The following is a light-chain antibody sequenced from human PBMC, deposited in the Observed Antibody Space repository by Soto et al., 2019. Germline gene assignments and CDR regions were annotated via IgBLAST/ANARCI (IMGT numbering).Light chain of an antibody. CDR2: DAS. CDR3: LLDFRYFWA. Sequence: DIQMTQSPSTLSASVGDRVTITCRASQSISRSLAWYQQKSGKAPKLLIYDASSLESGVPSRFSGSGFGTEFTLTISGLQPDDFATYYCLLDFRYFWAFGQGTKVEIK. J-gene: IGKJ1*01. CDR1: QSISRS. V-gene: IGKV1-5*01.